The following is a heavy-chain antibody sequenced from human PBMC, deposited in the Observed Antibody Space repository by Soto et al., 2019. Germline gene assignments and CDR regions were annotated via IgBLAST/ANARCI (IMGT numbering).Heavy chain of an antibody. Sequence: ADCGYTSVDSSSQLVQQGPVRGLEWVSGISWHGRIIAYADSVKGRFTISRDNTKNSLYLQMNSLRPDDTALYYCVQAQKWDFGDDHSASWGQGTRVTVSS. D-gene: IGHD1-26*01. CDR2: ISWHGRII. CDR3: VQAQKWDFGDDHSAS. J-gene: IGHJ5*02. CDR1: GYTSVDSS. V-gene: IGHV3-9*02.